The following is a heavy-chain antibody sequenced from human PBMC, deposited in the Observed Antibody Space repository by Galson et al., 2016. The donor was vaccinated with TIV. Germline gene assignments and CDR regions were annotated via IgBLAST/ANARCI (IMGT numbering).Heavy chain of an antibody. CDR3: ATVAWFPGLSLDN. V-gene: IGHV1-24*01. Sequence: SVKVSCKVSGDSLSDLSMHWVRQAPGKGLEWMGGFDPEVSKTVYAQMLQGRVTMAADTSRNTAYMELGSLRFEDTAVYYCATVAWFPGLSLDNWGQGPLVTVSS. J-gene: IGHJ4*02. CDR2: FDPEVSKT. CDR1: GDSLSDLS. D-gene: IGHD2/OR15-2a*01.